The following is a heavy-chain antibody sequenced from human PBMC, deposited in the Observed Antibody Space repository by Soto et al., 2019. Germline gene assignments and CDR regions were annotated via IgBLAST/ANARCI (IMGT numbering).Heavy chain of an antibody. D-gene: IGHD6-13*01. J-gene: IGHJ4*02. CDR1: GGAISSSKW. CDR3: ARASATIAAAAIFDY. V-gene: IGHV4-4*02. Sequence: QVQLQESGPGLVKPSGTLSLTCAVSGGAISSSKWWSWVRQPPGKGLEWIGEIYQSGSTNYNPSLESRVRXSXXXSXXQLSLKLTSVSAADTAVYYCARASATIAAAAIFDYWGQGTLVTVSS. CDR2: IYQSGST.